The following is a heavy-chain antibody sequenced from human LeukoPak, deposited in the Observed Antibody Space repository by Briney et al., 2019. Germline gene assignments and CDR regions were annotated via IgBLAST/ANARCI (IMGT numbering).Heavy chain of an antibody. V-gene: IGHV6-1*01. J-gene: IGHJ6*03. Sequence: TLSLTCAISGDSVSRSYAGWNWIRQSPSRGLEWLGRTYYTSKWYNDYAVFAKSRITINPDTSKNQFSLQLNSVTPEDTAVYYCARLGGYDYYYYMDVWGKGTTVTVSS. D-gene: IGHD2-15*01. CDR2: TYYTSKWYN. CDR1: GDSVSRSYAG. CDR3: ARLGGYDYYYYMDV.